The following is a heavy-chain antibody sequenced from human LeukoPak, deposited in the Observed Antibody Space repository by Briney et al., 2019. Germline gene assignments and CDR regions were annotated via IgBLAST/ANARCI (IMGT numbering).Heavy chain of an antibody. CDR3: ARGPYYYDSSGYYLSLYNWFDP. CDR1: GYTFTSYG. CDR2: ISAYNGNT. J-gene: IGHJ5*02. V-gene: IGHV1-18*01. D-gene: IGHD3-22*01. Sequence: GASVKVSCKASGYTFTSYGISWVRQAPGQGLEWMGWISAYNGNTNYAQKLQGRVTMTTDTSTSTAYMELRSPRSDDTAVYYCARGPYYYDSSGYYLSLYNWFDPWGQGTLVTVSS.